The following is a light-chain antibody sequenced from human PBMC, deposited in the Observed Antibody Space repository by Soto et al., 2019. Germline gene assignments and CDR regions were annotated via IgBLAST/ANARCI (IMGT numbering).Light chain of an antibody. CDR2: AAS. J-gene: IGKJ2*01. CDR1: QNINSH. CDR3: QQSHITTLFT. Sequence: DIQMTQSPSSLSASLGDRVTITCRASQNINSHLNWYQQKPGKAPKVLIYAASRLQSGVPSRFSGSGSGTEFNLTISSLEPEDFATYYCQQSHITTLFTFGKGTKLEIK. V-gene: IGKV1-39*01.